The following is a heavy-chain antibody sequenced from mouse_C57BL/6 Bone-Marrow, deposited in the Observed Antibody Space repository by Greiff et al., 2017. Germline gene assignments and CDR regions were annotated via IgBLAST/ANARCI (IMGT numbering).Heavy chain of an antibody. J-gene: IGHJ3*01. CDR3: ARDDGWGFAY. V-gene: IGHV7-1*01. CDR1: GFTFSDFY. CDR2: SRNKANDYTT. D-gene: IGHD2-2*01. Sequence: EVMLVESGGGLLQSGRSLRLSCATSGFTFSDFYMEWVRQAPGKGLEWIAASRNKANDYTTEYSASVKGRFIVSRDTSQSILYLQMNALRAEDTAIYYCARDDGWGFAYWGQGTLVTVSA.